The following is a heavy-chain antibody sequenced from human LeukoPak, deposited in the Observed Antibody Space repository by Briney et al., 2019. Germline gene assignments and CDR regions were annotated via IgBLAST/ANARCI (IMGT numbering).Heavy chain of an antibody. J-gene: IGHJ6*03. V-gene: IGHV4-30-2*01. D-gene: IGHD6-13*01. CDR3: ARVGRQQLVKGRYYYMDV. Sequence: SETLSLTCTVSGGSISSGGYYWSWIRQPPGKGLEWIGYIYHSGSTYYNPSLKSRVTISVDRSKNQFSLKLSSVTAADTAVYYCARVGRQQLVKGRYYYMDVWGKGTTVIVSS. CDR1: GGSISSGGYY. CDR2: IYHSGST.